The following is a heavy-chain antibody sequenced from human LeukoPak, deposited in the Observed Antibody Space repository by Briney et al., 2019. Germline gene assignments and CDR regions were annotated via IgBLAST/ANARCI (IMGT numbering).Heavy chain of an antibody. CDR2: IYYSGST. CDR3: AGPYSWNDVGYYYYYMDV. CDR1: GGSISSSSYY. J-gene: IGHJ6*03. D-gene: IGHD1-1*01. V-gene: IGHV4-39*01. Sequence: PSETLSLTCTVSGGSISSSSYYWCWIRQPPGKGLEWIGSIYYSGSTYYNPSLKSRVTISVDTSKNQFSLKLSSVTAADTAVYYCAGPYSWNDVGYYYYYMDVWGKGTTVTVSS.